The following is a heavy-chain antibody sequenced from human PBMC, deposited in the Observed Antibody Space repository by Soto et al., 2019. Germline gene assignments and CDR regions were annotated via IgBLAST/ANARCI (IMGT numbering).Heavy chain of an antibody. CDR1: GASTVSHYH. CDR2: IFNSGTT. J-gene: IGHJ4*02. CDR3: ALALGPTTGLDY. V-gene: IGHV4-31*02. Sequence: LSVTCSVSGASTVSHYHWTWIRQPPGKGLEWMGYIFNSGTTFYNPSLTSRLSISMDTSGNHFSLELRSVTAADTAVYYCALALGPTTGLDYWGQGTLVTVSS. D-gene: IGHD1-26*01.